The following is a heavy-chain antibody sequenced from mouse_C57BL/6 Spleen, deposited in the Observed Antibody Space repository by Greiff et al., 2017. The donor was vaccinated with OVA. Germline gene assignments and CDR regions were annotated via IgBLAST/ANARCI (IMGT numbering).Heavy chain of an antibody. J-gene: IGHJ4*01. V-gene: IGHV5-9-1*02. Sequence: EVKLVESGEGLVKPGGSLKLSCAASGFTFSSYAMSWVRQTPEKRLEWVAYISSGGDYIYYADTVKGRFTISRDNARNTLYLQMSSLKSEDTAMYYCTRVGYDYDVGYAMDYWGQGTSVTVSS. CDR2: ISSGGDYI. CDR1: GFTFSSYA. CDR3: TRVGYDYDVGYAMDY. D-gene: IGHD2-4*01.